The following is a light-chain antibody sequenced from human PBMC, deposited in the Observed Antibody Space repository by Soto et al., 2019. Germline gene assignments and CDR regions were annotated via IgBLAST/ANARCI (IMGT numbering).Light chain of an antibody. Sequence: EIVLTQSPGTLSLSPGERATLSCRASQSVSSKYLAWYQQKPGQAPRVLIYGTSIRASGVPERFSGGGSGTDFTLTITRLEPEDFAVYYCQQYGRSSTFGQGTKLEIK. CDR3: QQYGRSST. V-gene: IGKV3-20*01. CDR2: GTS. J-gene: IGKJ2*01. CDR1: QSVSSKY.